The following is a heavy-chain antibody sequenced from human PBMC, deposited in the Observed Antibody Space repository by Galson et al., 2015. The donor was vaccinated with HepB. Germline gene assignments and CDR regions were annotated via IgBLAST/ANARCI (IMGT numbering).Heavy chain of an antibody. CDR2: TYYRSKWYN. D-gene: IGHD1-26*01. CDR1: GDSVSSTSAA. V-gene: IGHV6-1*01. CDR3: ARDRGSGSYYVGGPNKAELTIHWNY. J-gene: IGHJ4*02. Sequence: CAISGDSVSSTSAAWNWIRQSPSRGLEWLGRTYYRSKWYNDYAVSVKSRITINPDTSKNQFSLQLNSVTPDDTAVYYCARDRGSGSYYVGGPNKAELTIHWNYWGQGTLVTVSS.